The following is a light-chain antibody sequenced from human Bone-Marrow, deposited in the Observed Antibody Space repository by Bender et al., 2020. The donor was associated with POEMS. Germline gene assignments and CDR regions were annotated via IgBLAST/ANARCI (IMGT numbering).Light chain of an antibody. CDR1: SSDVGSYNL. Sequence: QSALTQPRSVSGSHGQSVTISCTGSSSDVGSYNLVSWYQQHAGKAPTLIIYEGTKRPSGVSDRFSGSKSGNTASLTISGLQAEDEADYHCCSYAGSRTVVFGGGTKLTVL. CDR3: CSYAGSRTVV. V-gene: IGLV2-23*01. J-gene: IGLJ2*01. CDR2: EGT.